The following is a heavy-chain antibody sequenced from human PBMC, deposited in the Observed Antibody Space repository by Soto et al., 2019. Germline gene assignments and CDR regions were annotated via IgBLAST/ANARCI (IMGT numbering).Heavy chain of an antibody. Sequence: QVQLQESGPGLVKPSQTLSLTCTVSGGSISSGDYYWSWIRQPPGKGLEWIGYIYYSGSTYYNPSLKRRVTISVDTSKNQFSLKLSSVTAADTAVYYCASYSYGYRRFGLFDPWGQGTLVTVSS. D-gene: IGHD5-18*01. V-gene: IGHV4-30-4*01. J-gene: IGHJ5*02. CDR2: IYYSGST. CDR1: GGSISSGDYY. CDR3: ASYSYGYRRFGLFDP.